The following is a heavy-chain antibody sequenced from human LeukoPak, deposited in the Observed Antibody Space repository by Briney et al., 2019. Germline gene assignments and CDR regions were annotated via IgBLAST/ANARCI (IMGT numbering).Heavy chain of an antibody. Sequence: ASVKVSCKASGYTFSSYGVSWVRQAPGQGLEWMGWISAYNGNTNYAQKLQGRVTMTTDTSTSTAYMELRSLRSDDTAVYYCAKSIAVADSNFDYWGQGTLVTVSS. D-gene: IGHD6-19*01. CDR3: AKSIAVADSNFDY. CDR2: ISAYNGNT. CDR1: GYTFSSYG. J-gene: IGHJ4*02. V-gene: IGHV1-18*01.